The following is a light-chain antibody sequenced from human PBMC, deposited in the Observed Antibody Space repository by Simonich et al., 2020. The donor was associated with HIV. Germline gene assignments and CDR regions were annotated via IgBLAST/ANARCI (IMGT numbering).Light chain of an antibody. V-gene: IGKV4-1*01. CDR2: WAS. CDR3: QQYYSTPPT. J-gene: IGKJ1*01. Sequence: DIVMTQSPDSPAVSLGERATINCKSSQSVLYSSNNNNYLAWYQQRPGQPPTLLIYWASTRAAGVPDRFSASGSGTDFTLTISSLQAEDVALYYCQQYYSTPPTFGQGTKVEIK. CDR1: QSVLYSSNNNNY.